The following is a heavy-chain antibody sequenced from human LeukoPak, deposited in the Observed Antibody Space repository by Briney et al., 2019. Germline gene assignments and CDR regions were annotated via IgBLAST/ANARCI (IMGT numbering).Heavy chain of an antibody. CDR3: ARAYNPYDYSNRTYYYYYGMDV. CDR2: IYYSGST. V-gene: IGHV4-59*08. Sequence: SXTXXXXGGSXXXYYWSWIRQPPGKGLEWIGYIYYSGSTNYNPSLKSRVTISVDTSKNQFSLKLSSVTAADTAVYYCARAYNPYDYSNRTYYYYYGMDVWGQGTTVTVSS. D-gene: IGHD4-11*01. CDR1: GGSXXXYY. J-gene: IGHJ6*02.